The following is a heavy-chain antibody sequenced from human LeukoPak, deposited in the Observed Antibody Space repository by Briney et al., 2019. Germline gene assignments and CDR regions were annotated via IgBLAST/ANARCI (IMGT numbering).Heavy chain of an antibody. Sequence: GGSLRLSCAASGFTLSSYGMHWVRQAPGKVLEWVAIISYVGSNKDYADSVKGRFTISRDNSKNTLYLQMNSLRAEDTAVYYCARAVGPFDIWGQGTIVIVSS. CDR3: ARAVGPFDI. J-gene: IGHJ3*02. D-gene: IGHD3-16*01. CDR1: GFTLSSYG. V-gene: IGHV3-30*03. CDR2: ISYVGSNK.